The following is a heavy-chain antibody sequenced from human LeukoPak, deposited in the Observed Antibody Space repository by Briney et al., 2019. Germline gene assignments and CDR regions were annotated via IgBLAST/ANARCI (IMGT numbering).Heavy chain of an antibody. V-gene: IGHV3-15*01. Sequence: KPGGSLRLSCAASGFTFSNAWMSWVRPAPGKGLEWVGRIKSISDGGTTDYAAPVKGRFTVSRDDSKNTLYLQMNSLKTEDTAVYYCTTDEGYWGQGTLVTVSS. CDR3: TTDEGY. CDR2: IKSISDGGTT. J-gene: IGHJ4*02. CDR1: GFTFSNAW.